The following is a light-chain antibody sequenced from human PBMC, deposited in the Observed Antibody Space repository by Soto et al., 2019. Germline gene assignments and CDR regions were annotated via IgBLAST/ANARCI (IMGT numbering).Light chain of an antibody. CDR1: QSVSSN. CDR3: QQYSNWPPWT. J-gene: IGKJ1*01. V-gene: IGKV3-15*01. Sequence: ERALTQSPVTLSVSPGERATLSCRASQSVSSNLAWYQQKPGQAPRLLIYDASSRATGVPARISGSGSGTEFTLTISSLQSEDFAVYYCQQYSNWPPWTFGQGTKVEIK. CDR2: DAS.